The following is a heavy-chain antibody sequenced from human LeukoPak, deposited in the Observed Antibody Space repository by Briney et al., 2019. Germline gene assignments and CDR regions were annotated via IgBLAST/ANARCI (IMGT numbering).Heavy chain of an antibody. J-gene: IGHJ1*01. D-gene: IGHD6-6*01. Sequence: SETLSLTCTVSGGSISSYYWSWIRQPPGKGLEWIGYIYHSGSTYYNPSLKSRVTISVDRSKNQFSLKLSSVTAADTAVYYCARIGSIADFQHWGQGTLVTVSS. CDR2: IYHSGST. CDR1: GGSISSYY. CDR3: ARIGSIADFQH. V-gene: IGHV4-59*12.